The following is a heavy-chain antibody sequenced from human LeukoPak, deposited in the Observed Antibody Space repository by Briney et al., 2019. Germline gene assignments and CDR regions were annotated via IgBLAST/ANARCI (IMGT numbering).Heavy chain of an antibody. CDR1: GGTFSSYA. CDR2: IIPILGIA. CDR3: ARTGAWRDFWSGYLVGSGRFDY. D-gene: IGHD3-3*01. V-gene: IGHV1-69*04. Sequence: GASVKVSCKASGGTFSSYAISWVRQAPGQGLEWMGRIIPILGIANYAQKFQGRVTITADKSTSTAYMELSSLRSEDTAVYYCARTGAWRDFWSGYLVGSGRFDYWGQGTLVTVSS. J-gene: IGHJ4*02.